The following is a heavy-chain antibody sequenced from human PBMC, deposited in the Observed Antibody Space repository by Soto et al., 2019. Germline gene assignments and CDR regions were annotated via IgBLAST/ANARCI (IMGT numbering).Heavy chain of an antibody. CDR1: GYTFTSYG. CDR3: ARVKGIAVAGPGGFDP. J-gene: IGHJ5*02. CDR2: ISAYNGNT. Sequence: ASVKVSCKASGYTFTSYGISWVRQAPGQGLEWMGWISAYNGNTNYAQKLQGRVTMTTDTSTSTAYMELRSLRSDDTAVYYCARVKGIAVAGPGGFDPWGQGALFTVSS. V-gene: IGHV1-18*01. D-gene: IGHD6-19*01.